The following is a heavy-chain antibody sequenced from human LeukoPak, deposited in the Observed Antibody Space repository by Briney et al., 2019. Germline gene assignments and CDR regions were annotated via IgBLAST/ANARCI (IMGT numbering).Heavy chain of an antibody. CDR3: ARPDSLFKITFGGVIPAVAFDI. CDR1: GYSFTSYW. D-gene: IGHD3-16*02. Sequence: GESLKISCKGSGYSFTSYWIGWVRQMPGKGLEWMGIIYPGDSDTRYSPSFQGQVTISADKSISTAYLQWSSLKASDTAMYYCARPDSLFKITFGGVIPAVAFDIWGQGTMVTVSS. J-gene: IGHJ3*02. CDR2: IYPGDSDT. V-gene: IGHV5-51*01.